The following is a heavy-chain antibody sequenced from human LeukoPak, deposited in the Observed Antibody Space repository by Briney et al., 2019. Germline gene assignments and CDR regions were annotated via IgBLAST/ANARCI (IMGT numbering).Heavy chain of an antibody. D-gene: IGHD4-23*01. CDR1: GFTFSSYG. V-gene: IGHV3-23*01. CDR3: AADGGYGGNRVRPRTLRAFDI. Sequence: AGGSLRLSCAASGFTFSSYGMSWVRQAPGKGLEWVSAIGGSGGSTYYADSVKGRFTISRDNSKNTLYLQMNSLRAEDTAVYYCAADGGYGGNRVRPRTLRAFDIWGQGTMVTVSS. J-gene: IGHJ3*02. CDR2: IGGSGGST.